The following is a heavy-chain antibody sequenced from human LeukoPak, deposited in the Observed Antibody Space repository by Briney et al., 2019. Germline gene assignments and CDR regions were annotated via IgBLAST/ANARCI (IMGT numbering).Heavy chain of an antibody. Sequence: GASVKVSCKASGYTFTSYDINWVRQATGQGLEWMGWMNPNSGNTGYAQKFQGRVTMTRNTSISTAYMELSSLRSEDTAVYYCARALPYYYDSSGYRGCYYYYMDVWGKGTTVTVSS. D-gene: IGHD3-22*01. CDR1: GYTFTSYD. CDR2: MNPNSGNT. CDR3: ARALPYYYDSSGYRGCYYYYMDV. V-gene: IGHV1-8*01. J-gene: IGHJ6*03.